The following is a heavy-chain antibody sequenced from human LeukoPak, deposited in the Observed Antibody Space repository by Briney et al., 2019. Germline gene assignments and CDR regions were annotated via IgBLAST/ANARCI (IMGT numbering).Heavy chain of an antibody. J-gene: IGHJ5*01. CDR3: ARERITWFDS. D-gene: IGHD3-16*01. CDR2: ISSSGSTI. Sequence: GGSLSLSCVASGFTFSSDEMNWVRQAPGKGLEWVSYISSSGSTIYYADSVKGRFTISRDNAKKSLYLQMNSLRAEDTAVYYCARERITWFDSWGQGTLVTVSS. CDR1: GFTFSSDE. V-gene: IGHV3-48*03.